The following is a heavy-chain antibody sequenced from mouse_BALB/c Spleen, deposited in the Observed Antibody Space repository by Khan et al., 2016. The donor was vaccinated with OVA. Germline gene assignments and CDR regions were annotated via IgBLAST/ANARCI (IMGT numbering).Heavy chain of an antibody. CDR3: TRLAYYYDSEGFAY. V-gene: IGHV5-6*01. CDR1: GFTFSTYG. J-gene: IGHJ3*01. Sequence: DVQLVESGGDLVKPGGSLKLSCAASGFTFSTYGMSWVRQTPDRRLEWVATVSTGGSYTYYPDSVQGRFTISRDNAKNTLYLQMNSLKSYDTAIFYCTRLAYYYDSEGFAYWGQGTLVTVSA. D-gene: IGHD1-1*01. CDR2: VSTGGSYT.